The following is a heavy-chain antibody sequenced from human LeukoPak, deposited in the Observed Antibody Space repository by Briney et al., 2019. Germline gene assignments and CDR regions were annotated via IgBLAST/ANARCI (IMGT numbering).Heavy chain of an antibody. CDR2: IIPIFGTA. CDR3: ASAYNWNDGVAFDI. CDR1: GGTFSSYA. V-gene: IGHV1-69*13. D-gene: IGHD1-1*01. J-gene: IGHJ3*02. Sequence: ASLKVSCKASGGTFSSYAISWVRQAPGQGLEWMGGIIPIFGTANYAQKFQGRVTITADESTSTAYMELSSLRSEDTAVYYCASAYNWNDGVAFDIWGQGTMVTVPS.